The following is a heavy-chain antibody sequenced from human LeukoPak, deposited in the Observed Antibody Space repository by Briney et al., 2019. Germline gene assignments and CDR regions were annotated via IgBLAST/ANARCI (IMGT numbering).Heavy chain of an antibody. CDR3: ARDHGGSDFWSGQGIMDY. CDR1: GFTFSSYA. Sequence: TGRSLRLSCAASGFTFSSYAMRWVRQAPGKGLEWVAVISYDGSNKYYADSVKGRFTISRDNSKNTLYLQMNSLRAEDTAVYYCARDHGGSDFWSGQGIMDYWGQGTLVTVSS. V-gene: IGHV3-30*01. CDR2: ISYDGSNK. D-gene: IGHD3-3*01. J-gene: IGHJ4*02.